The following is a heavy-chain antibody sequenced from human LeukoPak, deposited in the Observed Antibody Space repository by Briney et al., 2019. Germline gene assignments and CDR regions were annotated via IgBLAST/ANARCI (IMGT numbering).Heavy chain of an antibody. J-gene: IGHJ5*02. Sequence: GESLQISCQGSGYSITNYWIAWVRQMPGKGLVWMGIIYPADSDIRYSPSFQGQVTISADKSISTAYLQWSSLKASDTAMYYCARQEYCSGGSCYTWFDPWGQGTLVTVSS. CDR3: ARQEYCSGGSCYTWFDP. CDR2: IYPADSDI. V-gene: IGHV5-51*01. CDR1: GYSITNYW. D-gene: IGHD2-15*01.